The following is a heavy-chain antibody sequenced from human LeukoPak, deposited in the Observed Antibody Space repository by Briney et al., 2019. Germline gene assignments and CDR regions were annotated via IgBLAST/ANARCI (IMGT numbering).Heavy chain of an antibody. D-gene: IGHD3-3*01. J-gene: IGHJ4*02. Sequence: ASVKVSCKASGYTFTSYVINWVRQATGQGLEWMGWMNPNSGNTGYAQKFQGRVTMTRNTSISTAYMELSSLRSEDTAVYYCARGVRFLEWQTYYFDYWGQGTLVTVSS. CDR1: GYTFTSYV. CDR3: ARGVRFLEWQTYYFDY. V-gene: IGHV1-8*01. CDR2: MNPNSGNT.